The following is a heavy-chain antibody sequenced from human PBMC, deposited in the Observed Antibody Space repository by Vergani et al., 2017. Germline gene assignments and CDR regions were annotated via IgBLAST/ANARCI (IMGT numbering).Heavy chain of an antibody. Sequence: EMQLLESGGGLVQPGGSLRLSCAASGFTFSRFDMRWVRQAPVKGLEWVSGISGSSGSTYYADSVEGRFTIARDNSKNTLSLQMNSLSAADTAVYYCAAHPPYGRQRRFNWCLDLWGRGTLVTVSS. CDR3: AAHPPYGRQRRFNWCLDL. J-gene: IGHJ2*01. CDR2: ISGSSGST. CDR1: GFTFSRFD. D-gene: IGHD6-25*01. V-gene: IGHV3-23*01.